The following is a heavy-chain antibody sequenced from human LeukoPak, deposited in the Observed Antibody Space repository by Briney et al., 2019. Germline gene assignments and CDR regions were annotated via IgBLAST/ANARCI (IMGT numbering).Heavy chain of an antibody. CDR2: IYDSGST. Sequence: SETLSLTCTVSGGSIRSSYYYWGWIRQPPGKGLEWIGSIYDSGSTYYNPSLKSRVTISVDTSKNQFSLKLNSVTAADTAVYYCARVLWFGELYPWGQGTLVTVSS. D-gene: IGHD3-10*01. J-gene: IGHJ4*02. V-gene: IGHV4-39*01. CDR1: GGSIRSSYYY. CDR3: ARVLWFGELYP.